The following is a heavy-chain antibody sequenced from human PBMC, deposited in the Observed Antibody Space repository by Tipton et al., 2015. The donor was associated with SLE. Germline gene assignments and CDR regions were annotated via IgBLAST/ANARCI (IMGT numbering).Heavy chain of an antibody. CDR2: IYTSGTT. V-gene: IGHV4-4*09. J-gene: IGHJ4*02. CDR3: ATSPLRVCGGGCSLEN. CDR1: GGSISTYY. Sequence: TLSLTCSVSGGSISTYYWSWIRQPPGKGLEWIGYIYTSGTTNYNPSLKSRVTMSMDTSKRQFSLKLNSVTVADTAVYYCATSPLRVCGGGCSLENWGPGTLVTVSS. D-gene: IGHD2-21*01.